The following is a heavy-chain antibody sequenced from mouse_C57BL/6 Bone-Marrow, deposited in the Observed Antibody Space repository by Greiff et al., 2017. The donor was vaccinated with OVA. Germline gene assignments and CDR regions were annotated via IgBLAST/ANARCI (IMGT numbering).Heavy chain of an antibody. CDR1: GYTFTSYW. V-gene: IGHV1-7*01. CDR3: ASGYPHYYAMDY. J-gene: IGHJ4*01. Sequence: QVQLQQSGAELATPGASVKLSCKASGYTFTSYWMHWVKQRPGQGLEWIGYINPSSGYTKYNQKFKDKATLTADKSSSTAYMQLSSLTYEDSAVYYCASGYPHYYAMDYWGQGTSVTVSS. D-gene: IGHD2-2*01. CDR2: INPSSGYT.